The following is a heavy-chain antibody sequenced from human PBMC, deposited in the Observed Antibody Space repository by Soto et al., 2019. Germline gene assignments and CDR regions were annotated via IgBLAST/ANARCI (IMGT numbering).Heavy chain of an antibody. CDR1: GGTFSSYA. D-gene: IGHD3-10*01. CDR3: ARVAGSWLHDGFDI. J-gene: IGHJ3*02. CDR2: IIPIFGTA. Sequence: QVQLVQSGAEVKKPGSSVKVSCKASGGTFSSYAISWVRQAPGQGLEWMGGIIPIFGTANYAQKFQGRVTITENESTSPDYMELSSLRSEDTDVYYGARVAGSWLHDGFDIWGQGTMVTVSS. V-gene: IGHV1-69*01.